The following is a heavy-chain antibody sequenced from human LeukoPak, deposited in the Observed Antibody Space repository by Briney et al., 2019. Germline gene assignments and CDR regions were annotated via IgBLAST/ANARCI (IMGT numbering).Heavy chain of an antibody. D-gene: IGHD3-3*01. J-gene: IGHJ4*02. CDR3: ASDDFWSGYSSFDY. CDR1: GGTFSSYA. V-gene: IGHV1-69*05. Sequence: SVKVSCKASGGTFSSYAISWVRQAPGQGLEWMGGIIPIFGTANYAQKFQVRVTITTDESTSTAYMELSSLRSEDTAVYYCASDDFWSGYSSFDYWGQGTLVTVSS. CDR2: IIPIFGTA.